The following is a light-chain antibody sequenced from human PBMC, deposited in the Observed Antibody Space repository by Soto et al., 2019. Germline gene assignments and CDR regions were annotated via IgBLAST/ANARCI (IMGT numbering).Light chain of an antibody. J-gene: IGKJ4*01. CDR3: QQRSDWLT. V-gene: IGKV3-11*01. CDR2: DAS. CDR1: QSVTRY. Sequence: EIVLTQSPATLSLSPGERATLSCRASQSVTRYLAWYQQKRGQPPRLLIYDASDRATGIPVRFSGSGSGTDFTLTISSLEPEDFAGYYCQQRSDWLTFGGGTKLEIK.